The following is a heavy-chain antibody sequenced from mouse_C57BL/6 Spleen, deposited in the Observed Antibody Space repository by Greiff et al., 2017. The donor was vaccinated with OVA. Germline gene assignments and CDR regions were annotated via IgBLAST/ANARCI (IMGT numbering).Heavy chain of an antibody. CDR3: ARGVGAY. V-gene: IGHV1-76*01. Sequence: VQGVESGAELVRPGASVKLSCKASGYTFTDYYINWVKQRPGQGLEWIARIYPGSGNTYYNEKFKGKATLTAEKSSSTAYMQLSSLTSEDSAVYFCARGVGAYWGQVTLVTVAA. D-gene: IGHD1-1*01. CDR2: IYPGSGNT. J-gene: IGHJ3*01. CDR1: GYTFTDYY.